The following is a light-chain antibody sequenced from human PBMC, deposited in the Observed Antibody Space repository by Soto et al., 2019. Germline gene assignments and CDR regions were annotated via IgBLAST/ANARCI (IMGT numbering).Light chain of an antibody. CDR2: SHN. CDR1: GSNIGSNT. CDR3: SSFAGSNNFPYV. V-gene: IGLV1-44*01. J-gene: IGLJ1*01. Sequence: QSVLTQPPSASGTPGQRVTISCSGSGSNIGSNTVNWYQQLPGTAPKLLIYSHNQRPSGVPDRFSGSKSGTSASLAVSGLQSEDEADYYCSSFAGSNNFPYVFGTGTKLTVL.